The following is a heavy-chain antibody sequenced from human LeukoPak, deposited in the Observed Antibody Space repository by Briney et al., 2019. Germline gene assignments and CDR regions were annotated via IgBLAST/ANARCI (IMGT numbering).Heavy chain of an antibody. V-gene: IGHV4-4*07. CDR1: GGSISSYY. CDR3: ARDLATPPYNWFDP. J-gene: IGHJ5*02. Sequence: SETLSLTCTVSGGSISSYYWSWIRQPAGKGLEWIGLISTTGSTNYNPSLKGRVTMSVDTSKNQFSLKLSSVTAADTAVYYCARDLATPPYNWFDPWGQGTLVTVSS. CDR2: ISTTGST. D-gene: IGHD1-26*01.